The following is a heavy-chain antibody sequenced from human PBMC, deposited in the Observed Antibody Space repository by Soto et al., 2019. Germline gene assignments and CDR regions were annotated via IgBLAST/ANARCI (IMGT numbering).Heavy chain of an antibody. V-gene: IGHV4-61*01. CDR1: GGSVSSSSYY. CDR2: IYYSGST. CDR3: ARDTSGTLDY. J-gene: IGHJ4*02. Sequence: QVQLQESGPGLVKPSETLSLTCTVSGGSVSSSSYYWSWIRQPPGKGLEWIGYIYYSGSTNYNPSLKSRVTISVDTSKNQFSLQLSSVTAADTAVYFCARDTSGTLDYWGQGTLVTVSS. D-gene: IGHD1-26*01.